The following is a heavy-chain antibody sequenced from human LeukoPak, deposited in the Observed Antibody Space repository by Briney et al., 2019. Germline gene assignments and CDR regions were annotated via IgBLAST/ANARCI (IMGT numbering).Heavy chain of an antibody. CDR3: ARSWGYDFWSGNLLDY. J-gene: IGHJ4*02. CDR2: IYTSGST. Sequence: SETLSLTCTVSGGSISSYYWSWIRQPAGKGLEWIGRIYTSGSTNYNPSLKSRVTMSVDTSKNQFSLKLSSVTAADTAMYYCARSWGYDFWSGNLLDYWGQGTLVTVSS. D-gene: IGHD3-3*01. V-gene: IGHV4-4*07. CDR1: GGSISSYY.